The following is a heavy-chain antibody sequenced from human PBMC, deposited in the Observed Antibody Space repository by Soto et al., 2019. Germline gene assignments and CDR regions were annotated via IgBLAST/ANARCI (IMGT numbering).Heavy chain of an antibody. CDR1: GGSVISDHYY. V-gene: IGHV4-39*01. D-gene: IGHD3-16*01. J-gene: IGHJ4*02. Sequence: QLQLQESGPGLVKPSETLSLTCAVSGGSVISDHYYWAWIRQAPGKGLEWIGNIYYLGNNYYNPSLMSRATVSLDTSQNQVSLRLPSVTAADTAVYYCARHGGNKFDYWGQGTLVSVSS. CDR2: IYYLGNN. CDR3: ARHGGNKFDY.